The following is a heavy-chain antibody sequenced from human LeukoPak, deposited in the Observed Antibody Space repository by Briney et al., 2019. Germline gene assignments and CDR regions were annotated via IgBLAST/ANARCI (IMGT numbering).Heavy chain of an antibody. CDR3: AKTSQWELMYYFDY. D-gene: IGHD1-26*01. CDR2: ISGSGGST. V-gene: IGHV3-23*01. Sequence: GGSLRLSCAASGFTFSSYAMSWVRQAPGKGLEWVSAISGSGGSTYYADSVKGRFTISRDNSKNTLYLQMNSLRAEDTAVYYCAKTSQWELMYYFDYWGQGTLVTVSP. CDR1: GFTFSSYA. J-gene: IGHJ4*02.